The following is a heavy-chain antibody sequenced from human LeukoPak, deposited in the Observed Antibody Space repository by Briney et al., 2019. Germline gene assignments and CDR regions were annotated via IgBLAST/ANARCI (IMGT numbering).Heavy chain of an antibody. CDR3: AIIGAGTTFSGWFDP. J-gene: IGHJ5*02. V-gene: IGHV4-59*12. Sequence: SETLSLTCTVSGGSISSYYWSWIRQPPGKGLEWIGYIYYSGSTNYNPSLKSRVTISVDTSKNQFSLKLSSVTAADTAVYYCAIIGAGTTFSGWFDPWGQGTLVTVSS. D-gene: IGHD1-1*01. CDR2: IYYSGST. CDR1: GGSISSYY.